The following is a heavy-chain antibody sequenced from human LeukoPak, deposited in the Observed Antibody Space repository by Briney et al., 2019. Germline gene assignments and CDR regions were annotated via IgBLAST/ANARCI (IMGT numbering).Heavy chain of an antibody. CDR3: AKDTQIVVATPGDY. V-gene: IGHV3-23*01. J-gene: IGHJ4*02. CDR1: GFTFSSYA. CDR2: ISGSGGST. Sequence: GGSLRLSCAASGFTFSSYAMSWVRQAPGKGLEWVSAISGSGGSTYYADSVKSRFTISRDSSKNTLYLQMNSLRAEDTAVYYCAKDTQIVVATPGDYWGQGTLVTVSS. D-gene: IGHD3-22*01.